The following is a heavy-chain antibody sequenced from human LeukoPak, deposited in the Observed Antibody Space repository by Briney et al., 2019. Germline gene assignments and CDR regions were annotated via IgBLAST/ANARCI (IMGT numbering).Heavy chain of an antibody. CDR3: AKATGTLGN. V-gene: IGHV3-23*01. J-gene: IGHJ4*02. Sequence: GGSLRLSCAASGFTFSTYAMNWVRQAPGKGLEWVSAISGSATGSVTTYYTDSVKGRFTISRDNSKNTLYLQMNSLTAEDTAIYYCAKATGTLGNWGQGTLVTVSS. CDR2: ISGSATGSVTT. CDR1: GFTFSTYA. D-gene: IGHD1-1*01.